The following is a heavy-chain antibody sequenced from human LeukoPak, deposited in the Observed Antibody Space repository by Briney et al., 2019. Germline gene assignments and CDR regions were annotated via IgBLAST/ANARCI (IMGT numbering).Heavy chain of an antibody. Sequence: ASVKVSCKASGYTFTSYAMHWVRKAPGQRLEWMGWFNAGNGNTKYSQKFQGRVTITRDRSASTAYMELSSLRSEDTAVYYCARDPTRGSGSYSWFDPWGQGTLVTVSS. D-gene: IGHD3-10*01. CDR2: FNAGNGNT. J-gene: IGHJ5*02. CDR3: ARDPTRGSGSYSWFDP. V-gene: IGHV1-3*01. CDR1: GYTFTSYA.